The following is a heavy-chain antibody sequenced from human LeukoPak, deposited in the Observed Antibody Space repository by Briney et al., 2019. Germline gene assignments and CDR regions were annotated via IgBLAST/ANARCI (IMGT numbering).Heavy chain of an antibody. CDR3: ARDLPNCSGGSCYHYYFDY. V-gene: IGHV1-18*01. CDR2: ISAYNGNT. Sequence: ASVKVSCKASGYTFTSYGISWVRQAPGQGLEWMGWISAYNGNTNYAQKLQGRVTMTTDTSTSTAYMELSSLRSEDTAVYYCARDLPNCSGGSCYHYYFDYWGQGTLVTVSS. J-gene: IGHJ4*02. D-gene: IGHD2-15*01. CDR1: GYTFTSYG.